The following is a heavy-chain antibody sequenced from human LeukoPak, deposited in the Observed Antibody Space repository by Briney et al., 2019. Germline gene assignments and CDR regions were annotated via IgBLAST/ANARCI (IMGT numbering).Heavy chain of an antibody. CDR3: ARDDTDEYYFDY. V-gene: IGHV4-31*03. Sequence: PSETLSLTCTVSGGYISSGGYYWSWIRQHPGEGLEWIGYIYYSGSTYYNPSLKSRVTISVDTSKNQFSLKLSSVTAADTAVYYCARDDTDEYYFDYWGQGTLVTVSS. D-gene: IGHD2-2*02. CDR2: IYYSGST. J-gene: IGHJ4*02. CDR1: GGYISSGGYY.